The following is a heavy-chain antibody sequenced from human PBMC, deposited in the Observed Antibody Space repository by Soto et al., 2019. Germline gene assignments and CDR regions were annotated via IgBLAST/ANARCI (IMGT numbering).Heavy chain of an antibody. CDR1: GYTFTSYG. V-gene: IGHV1-18*01. D-gene: IGHD1-26*01. CDR3: ARFDTGIVGAAAYYYYGMDV. J-gene: IGHJ6*02. Sequence: QVQLVQSGAEVKKPGDSVKVSCKASGYTFTSYGISGVRQAPGQGLEWMGWISAYNGNTNYAQKLQGRVTMTTDTSTSTAYMELRSLRSDDTAVYYCARFDTGIVGAAAYYYYGMDVWGQGTTVTVSS. CDR2: ISAYNGNT.